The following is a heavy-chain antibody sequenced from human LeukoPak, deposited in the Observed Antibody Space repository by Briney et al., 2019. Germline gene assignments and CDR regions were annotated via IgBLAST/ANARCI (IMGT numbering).Heavy chain of an antibody. V-gene: IGHV3-23*01. CDR1: GFTFSSYA. D-gene: IGHD3-9*01. Sequence: GGSLRLSCAASGFTFSSYAKSWVRQAPGKGLEWVSGIDSVKGRFTISRDNSKNTLYLQMNSLRAEDTAVYYCAKGSGYDTDFDYWGQGTLVTVSS. J-gene: IGHJ4*02. CDR3: AKGSGYDTDFDY. CDR2: I.